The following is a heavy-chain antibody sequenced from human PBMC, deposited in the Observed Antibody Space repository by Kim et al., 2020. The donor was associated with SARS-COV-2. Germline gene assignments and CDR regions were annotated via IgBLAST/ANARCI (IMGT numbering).Heavy chain of an antibody. CDR3: ARLDGEYQLLSYSYYGLD. Sequence: GESLKISCQGSGYIFTTFWIAWVRQMPGEGLECMGIIYPGDSHTIYSPSFQGQVTLSVDMSISTAYVQWSSLKASDTATYYCARLDGEYQLLSYSYYGLD. V-gene: IGHV5-51*01. CDR2: IYPGDSHT. CDR1: GYIFTTFW. J-gene: IGHJ6*01. D-gene: IGHD2-2*01.